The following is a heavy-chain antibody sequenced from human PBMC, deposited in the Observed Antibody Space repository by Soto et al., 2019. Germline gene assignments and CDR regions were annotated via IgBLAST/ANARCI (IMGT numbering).Heavy chain of an antibody. Sequence: SVKVSCKASGGTFSSYAISWVRQAPGQGLEWMGGIIPIFGTANYAQKFQGRVPITADESTSTAYMELSSLRSEDTAVYYCASPWDGYYDILTGYGYYYYYGMDVWGQGTMVTVSS. D-gene: IGHD3-9*01. CDR2: IIPIFGTA. V-gene: IGHV1-69*13. CDR1: GGTFSSYA. J-gene: IGHJ6*02. CDR3: ASPWDGYYDILTGYGYYYYYGMDV.